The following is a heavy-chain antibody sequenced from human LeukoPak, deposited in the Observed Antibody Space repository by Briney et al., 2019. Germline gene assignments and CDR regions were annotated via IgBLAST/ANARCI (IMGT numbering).Heavy chain of an antibody. CDR2: ISAYNGNT. CDR3: ARETPGTAYDY. V-gene: IGHV1-18*01. CDR1: GYTFTSYG. D-gene: IGHD6-13*01. Sequence: ASVKVSCKASGYTFTSYGISWVRQAPGQGLEWMGWISAYNGNTNYAQKLQGRVTMTTDTSTGTAYMELRSLTSDDTAVYYCARETPGTAYDYWGKGTLVTVSS. J-gene: IGHJ4*02.